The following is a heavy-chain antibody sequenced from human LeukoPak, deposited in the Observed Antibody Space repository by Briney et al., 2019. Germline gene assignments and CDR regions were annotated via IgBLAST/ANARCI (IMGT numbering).Heavy chain of an antibody. CDR2: ISGSGSTI. CDR3: ARDVRYRQWLVPAFDI. V-gene: IGHV3-48*03. CDR1: GFTFSSYE. D-gene: IGHD6-19*01. J-gene: IGHJ3*02. Sequence: GGSLRLSCAASGFTFSSYEMNWVRQAPGKGLEWVSCISGSGSTIYYADSVKGRFTISRDNAKNSLYLQMNSLRAEDTAVYYCARDVRYRQWLVPAFDIWGQGTMVTVSS.